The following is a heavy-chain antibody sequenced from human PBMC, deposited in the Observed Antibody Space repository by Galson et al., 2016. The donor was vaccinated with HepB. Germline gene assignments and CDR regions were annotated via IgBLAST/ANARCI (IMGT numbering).Heavy chain of an antibody. Sequence: SVKVSCKASGYTFTSYGISWVRQAPGQGLEWIGWISAYNGNTNFAQKIQGRVTMTTDTSTSTAYMELRSLRSDDTAVYYCARDWAVTSDSFDIWGQGTMVTVSS. CDR3: ARDWAVTSDSFDI. J-gene: IGHJ3*02. CDR2: ISAYNGNT. CDR1: GYTFTSYG. D-gene: IGHD4-17*01. V-gene: IGHV1-18*04.